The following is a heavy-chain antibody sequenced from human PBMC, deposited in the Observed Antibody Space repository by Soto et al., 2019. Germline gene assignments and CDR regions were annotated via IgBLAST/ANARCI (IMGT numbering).Heavy chain of an antibody. Sequence: QVQVMQSGAEVKKPGDSVKVSCKTSGYIFSDYGINWVRQAPGQGLEWMGWISGYSGNANLAQKFQGRVTMTTDKSTRTAYMELRRLRSDDTAVYYCAKRTSGTTWGESDYWGQGTLVIVSS. CDR2: ISGYSGNA. CDR3: AKRTSGTTWGESDY. D-gene: IGHD4-17*01. CDR1: GYIFSDYG. V-gene: IGHV1-18*04. J-gene: IGHJ4*02.